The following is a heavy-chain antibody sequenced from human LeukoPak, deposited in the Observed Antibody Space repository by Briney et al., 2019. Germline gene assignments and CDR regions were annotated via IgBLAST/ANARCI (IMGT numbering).Heavy chain of an antibody. CDR1: GASISSYY. CDR3: ARDYVDTTMGQRFDP. V-gene: IGHV4-4*07. J-gene: IGHJ5*02. CDR2: IYTSGTT. Sequence: PSETLSLTCTVSGASISSYYWSWIRQPAGNGLEWIGRIYTSGTTNYNPSLKSRVTISVDKSKNQFSLKLSSVTAADTAVYYCARDYVDTTMGQRFDPWGHGTLVTVSS. D-gene: IGHD5-18*01.